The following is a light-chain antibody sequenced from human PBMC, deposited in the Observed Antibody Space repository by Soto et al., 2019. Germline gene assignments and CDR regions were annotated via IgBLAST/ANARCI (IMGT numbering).Light chain of an antibody. CDR1: QSVSNNY. CDR3: WRESSSGG. J-gene: IGKJ1*01. CDR2: GAS. V-gene: IGKV3-20*01. Sequence: EIELTQSPGTLSLSPGERATLSCRASQSVSNNYLAWYQQKPGQAPRPLFYGASNSSTGIPDGFSGSWSVQDFNLTISRLESEDFTVYYCWRESSSGGFGEGRKVEIK.